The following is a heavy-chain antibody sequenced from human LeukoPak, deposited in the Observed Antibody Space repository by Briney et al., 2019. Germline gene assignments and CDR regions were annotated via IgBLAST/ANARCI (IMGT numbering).Heavy chain of an antibody. J-gene: IGHJ4*02. CDR3: ARIIVVVPAAPFDY. D-gene: IGHD2-2*01. V-gene: IGHV3-30-3*01. Sequence: GGSLRLSCAASGFTFSSYAMHWVRQAPGKGLEWEAVISYDGSNKYYADSVKGRFTISRDNSKNTLYLQMNSLRAEDTAVYYCARIIVVVPAAPFDYWGQGTLVTVSS. CDR2: ISYDGSNK. CDR1: GFTFSSYA.